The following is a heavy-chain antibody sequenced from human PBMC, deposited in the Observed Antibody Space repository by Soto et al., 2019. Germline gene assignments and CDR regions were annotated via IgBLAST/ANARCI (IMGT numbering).Heavy chain of an antibody. Sequence: QVQLQESGPGPVKPSETLSLTCTVSGGSISTYYWSWIRQPPGRGLEWIGYIYYSGTTNYNPSLKSRVTISVDTSKNQFSLKLSSVTAADTAVYYCARGKYSGSYYDWFDPWGQGILVTVSS. CDR2: IYYSGTT. CDR3: ARGKYSGSYYDWFDP. D-gene: IGHD1-26*01. V-gene: IGHV4-59*01. CDR1: GGSISTYY. J-gene: IGHJ5*02.